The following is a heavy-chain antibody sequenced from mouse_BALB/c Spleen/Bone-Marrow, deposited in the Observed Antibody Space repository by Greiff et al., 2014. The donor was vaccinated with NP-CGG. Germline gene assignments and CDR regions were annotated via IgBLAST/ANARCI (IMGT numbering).Heavy chain of an antibody. CDR1: GFTFSSFG. J-gene: IGHJ1*01. CDR3: TRGGNGDDFHV. Sequence: VQLKESGGGLVQPGGSRKLPCAASGFTFSSFGMHWVRQAPEKGLEWVAYISSGSTAIFYADTVKGRFTISRDNTKNTLFLQMTMLSSEHTSFYSCTRGGNGDDFHVWGPGPTSPVPS. V-gene: IGHV5-17*02. CDR2: ISSGSTAI. D-gene: IGHD4-1*01.